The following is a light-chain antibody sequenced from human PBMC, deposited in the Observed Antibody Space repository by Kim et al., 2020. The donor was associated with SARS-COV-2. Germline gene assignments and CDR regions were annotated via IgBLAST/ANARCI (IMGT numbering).Light chain of an antibody. CDR3: QQSYSTPRT. Sequence: ASVGDRVTITCRASQTIVNYLNWYQQKPGKAPKLLIYAASSLQGGVPSRFSGSGSGTDFTLTISRLQPEDFATYYCQQSYSTPRTFGGGTKVDIK. CDR2: AAS. CDR1: QTIVNY. J-gene: IGKJ4*01. V-gene: IGKV1-39*01.